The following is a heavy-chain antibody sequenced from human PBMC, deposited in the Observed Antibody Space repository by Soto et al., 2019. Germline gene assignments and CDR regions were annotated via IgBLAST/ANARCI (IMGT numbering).Heavy chain of an antibody. CDR2: ISGSGGST. V-gene: IGHV3-23*01. J-gene: IGHJ6*03. Sequence: EVQLLESGGGLVQPGGSLRLSCAASGFTFSSYAMSWVRQAPGKGLEWVSAISGSGGSTYYADSVKGRFTISRDNSKNTLYRQMNSLRAEDTAVYYCAKEGYCTNGVCYTADYYYYYMDVWGKGTTVTVSS. D-gene: IGHD2-8*01. CDR3: AKEGYCTNGVCYTADYYYYYMDV. CDR1: GFTFSSYA.